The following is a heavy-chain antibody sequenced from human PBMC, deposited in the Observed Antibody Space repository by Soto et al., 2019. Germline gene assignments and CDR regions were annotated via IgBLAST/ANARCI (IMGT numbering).Heavy chain of an antibody. V-gene: IGHV1-69*13. CDR2: IIPIFGTA. Sequence: SVKVSCKASGGTFSSYAISWVRQAPGQGLEWMGGIIPIFGTANYAQKFQGRVTITADESTSTAYMELSSLRSEDTAVYYCARGYPGITGTGSDYWGQGTLVTVSS. J-gene: IGHJ4*02. CDR1: GGTFSSYA. CDR3: ARGYPGITGTGSDY. D-gene: IGHD1-7*01.